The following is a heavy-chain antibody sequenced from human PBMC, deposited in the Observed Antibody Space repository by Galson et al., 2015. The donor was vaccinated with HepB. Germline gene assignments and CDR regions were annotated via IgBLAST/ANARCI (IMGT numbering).Heavy chain of an antibody. CDR2: IIPILGIA. D-gene: IGHD3-22*01. Sequence: SVKLSCKASGGTFSSYTISWVRQAPGQGLEWMGRIIPILGIANYAQKFQGRVTITADKSTSTAYMELSSLRSEDTAVYYCARAYYDSSGYYYGFGYFDYWGQGTLVTVSS. CDR1: GGTFSSYT. J-gene: IGHJ4*02. V-gene: IGHV1-69*02. CDR3: ARAYYDSSGYYYGFGYFDY.